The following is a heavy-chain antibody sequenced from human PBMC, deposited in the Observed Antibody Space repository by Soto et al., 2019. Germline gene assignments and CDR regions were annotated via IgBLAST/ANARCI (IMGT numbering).Heavy chain of an antibody. J-gene: IGHJ4*02. CDR1: GFSFRNYG. CDR2: INNNGRET. D-gene: IGHD6-6*01. V-gene: IGHV3-23*01. CDR3: AKRVAYTCSSAYFDD. Sequence: EVQLLESGGGLVQPGGSLRLSCAASGFSFRNYGMTWVRQAPGTGLEWVSSINNNGRETYYADSVKGRFTISRDDSKNTVFLQINNLRDEDTVLYYCAKRVAYTCSSAYFDDWGQGALVSVSA.